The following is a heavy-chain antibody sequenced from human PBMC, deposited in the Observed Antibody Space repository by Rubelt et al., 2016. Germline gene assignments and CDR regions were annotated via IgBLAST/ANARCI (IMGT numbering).Heavy chain of an antibody. CDR2: INHSGRT. D-gene: IGHD3-22*01. Sequence: QVQLQQWGAGLLKPSETLSLTCAVYGGSFSGYYWRWIRQPPGKGLEWIGEINHSGRTNYNPSLKRRVPISVDTSKNQCSPKLSSVTASDTAVYYCARGKEGLGVTMMDYWGQGTLVTVSS. CDR1: GGSFSGYY. CDR3: ARGKEGLGVTMMDY. V-gene: IGHV4-34*01. J-gene: IGHJ4*02.